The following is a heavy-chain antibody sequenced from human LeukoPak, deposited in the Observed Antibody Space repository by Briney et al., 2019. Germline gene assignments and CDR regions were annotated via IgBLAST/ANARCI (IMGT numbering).Heavy chain of an antibody. J-gene: IGHJ4*02. Sequence: GGSLRLSCAASGFTFSSYWMHWVRQAPGKGLEWVSLISGDGGSTYYADSVKGRFTISRDNSKNSLYLQMNSLRTEDTALYYCAKDRRHGYNYNYFDYWGQGTLVTVSS. V-gene: IGHV3-43*02. CDR1: GFTFSSYW. CDR3: AKDRRHGYNYNYFDY. CDR2: ISGDGGST. D-gene: IGHD5-24*01.